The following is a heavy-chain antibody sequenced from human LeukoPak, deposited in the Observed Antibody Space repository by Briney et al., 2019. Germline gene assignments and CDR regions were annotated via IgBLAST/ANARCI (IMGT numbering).Heavy chain of an antibody. J-gene: IGHJ4*02. D-gene: IGHD5-18*01. Sequence: GGSLRLSCAASGFTVSSKYMNWVRQAPGKGLEWVSVIYSGGSTKYADSVKGRFTITRDNSKNTLYLRINSLRADDTAVYYCIYGYTLDFWGQETLVTVSS. CDR1: GFTVSSKY. CDR3: IYGYTLDF. CDR2: IYSGGST. V-gene: IGHV3-53*01.